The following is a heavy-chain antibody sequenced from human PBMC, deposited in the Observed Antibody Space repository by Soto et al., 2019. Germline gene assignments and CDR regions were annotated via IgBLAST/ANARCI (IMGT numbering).Heavy chain of an antibody. Sequence: GASVKVSCKASGYTFTSYGISWVRQAPGQGLEWMGWISAYNGNTNYAQKLQGRVTMTTDTSTSTAYMELRSLRSDDTAVYYCARDPRFRIVGATLGDYWGREPWSPSPQ. CDR1: GYTFTSYG. CDR3: ARDPRFRIVGATLGDY. D-gene: IGHD1-26*01. V-gene: IGHV1-18*01. CDR2: ISAYNGNT. J-gene: IGHJ4*02.